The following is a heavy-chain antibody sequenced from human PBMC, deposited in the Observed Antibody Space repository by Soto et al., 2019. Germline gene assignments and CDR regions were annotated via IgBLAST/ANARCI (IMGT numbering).Heavy chain of an antibody. Sequence: NPSETLSLTCTVSDGSISSDYWSWIRQPPGKGLEWIGYIYYSGSTNYNPSLKSRVTISVDTSKNQFSLKLSSVTAADTAVYYCAGVDPGGMDVWGQGTTVTVSS. V-gene: IGHV4-59*01. J-gene: IGHJ6*02. D-gene: IGHD3-10*01. CDR3: AGVDPGGMDV. CDR1: DGSISSDY. CDR2: IYYSGST.